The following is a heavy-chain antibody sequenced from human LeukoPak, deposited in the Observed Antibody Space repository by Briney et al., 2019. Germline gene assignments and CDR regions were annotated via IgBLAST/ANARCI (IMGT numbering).Heavy chain of an antibody. J-gene: IGHJ4*02. CDR1: GYTFTSYG. D-gene: IGHD3-10*01. V-gene: IGHV1-18*01. CDR3: AAAVELGPELGSRVSVNSGGDY. CDR2: ISAYNGNT. Sequence: ASVKVSCKASGYTFTSYGISWVRQAPGQGLEWMGWISAYNGNTNYAQKLQGRVTMTTDTSTSTAYMELRSLRSDDTAVYYCAAAVELGPELGSRVSVNSGGDYWGQGTLVTVSS.